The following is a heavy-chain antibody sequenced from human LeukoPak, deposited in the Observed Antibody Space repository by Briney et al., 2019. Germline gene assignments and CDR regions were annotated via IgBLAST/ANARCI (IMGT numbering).Heavy chain of an antibody. V-gene: IGHV4-59*08. Sequence: SETLSLTCTVSGGYISSYSWSWIRKPPGEGLEWIGNIYYSGTTNYNPSLKSRVTISVDTSKSQFSLNLSPVTAADTAVYYCARHNDYNLDYWGQGTLVTVSS. D-gene: IGHD5-24*01. CDR2: IYYSGTT. CDR1: GGYISSYS. CDR3: ARHNDYNLDY. J-gene: IGHJ4*02.